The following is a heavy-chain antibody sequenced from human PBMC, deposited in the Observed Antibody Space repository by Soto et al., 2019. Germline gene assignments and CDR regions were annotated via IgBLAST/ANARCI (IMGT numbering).Heavy chain of an antibody. CDR1: GLTVIPNS. V-gene: IGHV3-66*01. Sequence: EVQLVDSGGGLVRLGGSRRLSCAASGLTVIPNSMAWVRQAPGKGLEWVSVIYSGGSAYYADSVRGRFTISRDSSKNTLYLQMNSLRAEDTAVYYCSTAPGFFDYWGQGTLVTVSS. CDR2: IYSGGSA. CDR3: STAPGFFDY. J-gene: IGHJ4*02. D-gene: IGHD4-17*01.